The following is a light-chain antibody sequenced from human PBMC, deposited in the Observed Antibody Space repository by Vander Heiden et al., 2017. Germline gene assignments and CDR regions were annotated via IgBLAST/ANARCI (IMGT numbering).Light chain of an antibody. CDR2: LGS. CDR3: MQALQTPYT. J-gene: IGKJ2*01. V-gene: IGKV2-28*01. Sequence: DIVMTQSPLSLPVTPGAPASISCRSSQSLLHSNGYNYLDWYLQKPGQSPQILIYLGSNRASGGPDRFSGSGSGTDFTLKISRVEAEDVGVYYCMQALQTPYTFGQGTKLEIK. CDR1: QSLLHSNGYNY.